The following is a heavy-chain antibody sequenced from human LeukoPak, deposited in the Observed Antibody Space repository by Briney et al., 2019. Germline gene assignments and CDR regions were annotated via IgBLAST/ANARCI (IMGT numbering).Heavy chain of an antibody. CDR3: ARDRVATIAFDY. D-gene: IGHD5-12*01. J-gene: IGHJ4*02. CDR1: GFAFSSYS. CDR2: ISSSSSYI. Sequence: PGGSLRLSCAASGFAFSSYSMNWVRQAPGKGLEWVSSISSSSSYIYYADSVKGRFTISRDNAKNSLYLQMNSLRAEDTAVYYCARDRVATIAFDYWGQGTLVTVSS. V-gene: IGHV3-21*01.